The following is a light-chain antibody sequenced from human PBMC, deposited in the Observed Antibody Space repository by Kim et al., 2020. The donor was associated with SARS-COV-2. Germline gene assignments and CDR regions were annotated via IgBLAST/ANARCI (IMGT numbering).Light chain of an antibody. V-gene: IGLV2-14*03. J-gene: IGLJ3*02. CDR3: SSYTSSSTLV. CDR1: SSDVGSYNY. Sequence: GQSITISCTGTSSDVGSYNYVSWYQQHPDKAPKLMIDDVSNRPSGVSNRFSGSKSGNAASLTISGLEAEDEADYYCSSYTSSSTLVFGGGTQLTVL. CDR2: DVS.